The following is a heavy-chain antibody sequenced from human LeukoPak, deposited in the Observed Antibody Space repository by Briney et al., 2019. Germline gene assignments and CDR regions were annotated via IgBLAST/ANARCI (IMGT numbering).Heavy chain of an antibody. CDR2: INPNSGGT. J-gene: IGHJ4*02. CDR1: GYTFTGYY. D-gene: IGHD3-16*01. CDR3: ARDNDSRDPPHFDY. V-gene: IGHV1-2*02. Sequence: ASVKVSCKASGYTFTGYYMHWVRQAPGQGLEWMGWINPNSGGTTYAQNFQGRVTMTRDTSISTAYMELSRLRSDDTSVYYCARDNDSRDPPHFDYWGQGTLVTVSS.